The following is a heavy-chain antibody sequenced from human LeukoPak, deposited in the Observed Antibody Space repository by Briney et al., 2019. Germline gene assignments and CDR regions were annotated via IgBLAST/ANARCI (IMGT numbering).Heavy chain of an antibody. CDR2: IHSGGST. J-gene: IGHJ4*02. CDR1: GFTVSSNY. CDR3: ARALAAASHTSFDY. V-gene: IGHV3-66*01. D-gene: IGHD6-13*01. Sequence: GGSLRLSCAASGFTVSSNYMSWVRQAPGKGLEWVSLIHSGGSTYYADSVKGRFIVSRDNSKNTVYLQINNLRADDTAVYYCARALAAASHTSFDYWGQGTLVTVTS.